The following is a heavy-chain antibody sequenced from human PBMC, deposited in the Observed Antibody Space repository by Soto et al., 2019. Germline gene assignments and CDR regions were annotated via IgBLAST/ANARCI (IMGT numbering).Heavy chain of an antibody. Sequence: QVQLVESGGGVVQPGRSLRLSCAASGFTFSSYAMHWVRQAPGKGLEWVAVISYDGSNKYYADSVKGRFTISRDNSKNTLYLQMNSLRAEDTAVYYCARDFGAGRYFDWLLTPDYWGQGTLVTVSS. V-gene: IGHV3-30-3*01. J-gene: IGHJ4*02. CDR2: ISYDGSNK. CDR3: ARDFGAGRYFDWLLTPDY. D-gene: IGHD3-9*01. CDR1: GFTFSSYA.